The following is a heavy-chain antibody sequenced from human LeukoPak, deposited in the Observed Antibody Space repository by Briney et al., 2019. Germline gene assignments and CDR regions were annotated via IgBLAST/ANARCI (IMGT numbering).Heavy chain of an antibody. CDR1: GGSISSGGYY. V-gene: IGHV4-31*03. J-gene: IGHJ4*02. CDR2: IYYSGST. CDR3: AMGQYSSSWYRFDY. D-gene: IGHD6-13*01. Sequence: SETLSLTCTVSGGSISSGGYYWSWIRQHPGKGLEWIGYIYYSGSTYYNPSLKSRVTISVDTSKNQFFLKLSSVTAADTAVYYCAMGQYSSSWYRFDYWGQGTLVTVSS.